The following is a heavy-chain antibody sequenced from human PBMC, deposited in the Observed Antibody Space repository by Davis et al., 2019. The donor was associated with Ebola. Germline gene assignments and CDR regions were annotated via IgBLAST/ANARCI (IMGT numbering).Heavy chain of an antibody. Sequence: ASVKVSCKASGYTFTSYDINWVRQATGQGLEWMGWMNPNSGNTGYAQKFQGRVTITRNTSISTAYMELSSLGSEDTAVYYCARGLLAAGYYVDHWGQGTLVTVSS. J-gene: IGHJ4*02. CDR3: ARGLLAAGYYVDH. CDR1: GYTFTSYD. V-gene: IGHV1-8*03. CDR2: MNPNSGNT. D-gene: IGHD3-9*01.